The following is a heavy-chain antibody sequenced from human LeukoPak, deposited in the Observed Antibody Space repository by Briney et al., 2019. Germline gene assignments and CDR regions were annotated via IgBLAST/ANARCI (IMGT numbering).Heavy chain of an antibody. V-gene: IGHV5-51*01. CDR3: ATPTPYSGWYLSY. Sequence: GESLKISCKGSGYTFSNFWIAWVRQMPGKGLEWMGSIYPGDSDTRYGPSLQGQVTISADKSTTTAYLQWSSLKASDTAMYYCATPTPYSGWYLSYWGQGTLVTVSS. J-gene: IGHJ4*02. D-gene: IGHD6-19*01. CDR2: IYPGDSDT. CDR1: GYTFSNFW.